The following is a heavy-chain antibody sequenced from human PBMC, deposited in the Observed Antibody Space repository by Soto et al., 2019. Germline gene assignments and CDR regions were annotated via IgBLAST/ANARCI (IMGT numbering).Heavy chain of an antibody. CDR2: ISYDGSNK. CDR1: GFTFSSYG. J-gene: IGHJ6*02. Sequence: QVQLVESGGGVVQPGRSLRLSCAASGFTFSSYGMHWVRQAPGKGLERVAVISYDGSNKYYADSVKGRFTISRDNSKNTLYLQMNSLRAEDTAVYYCAKDGRNGDGMDVWGQGTTVTVSS. CDR3: AKDGRNGDGMDV. D-gene: IGHD1-1*01. V-gene: IGHV3-30*18.